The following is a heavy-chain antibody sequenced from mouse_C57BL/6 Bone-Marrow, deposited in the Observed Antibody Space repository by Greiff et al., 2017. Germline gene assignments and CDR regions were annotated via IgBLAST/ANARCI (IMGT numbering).Heavy chain of an antibody. J-gene: IGHJ2*01. CDR2: IHPSVSDT. Sequence: QVQLQQPGAELVKPGASVKVSCKASGYTFTSSWMHWGRQRPGQGLEWIGRIHPSVSDTNYNQKFKGKATLTVDKSSSTAYMQLSSLTSEDSAVYYCAIEDSSGPGSYFDYWGQGTTLTVSS. CDR3: AIEDSSGPGSYFDY. V-gene: IGHV1-74*01. D-gene: IGHD3-2*02. CDR1: GYTFTSSW.